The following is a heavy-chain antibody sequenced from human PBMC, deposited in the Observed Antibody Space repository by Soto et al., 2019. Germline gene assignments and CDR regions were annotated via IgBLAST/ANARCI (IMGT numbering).Heavy chain of an antibody. CDR2: ISAYNGNA. J-gene: IGHJ4*02. D-gene: IGHD5-18*01. CDR1: GYTFTSYS. V-gene: IGHV1-18*01. Sequence: QVQLVQSGAEVKKPGASVKVSCKASGYTFTSYSISWVRQAPGQGLEWMGWISAYNGNAYHARKLQGRVTMTTETSTSTAYMELRSLRSDDTAVYYCARDVGYGLIDYWGQGTLVTVSS. CDR3: ARDVGYGLIDY.